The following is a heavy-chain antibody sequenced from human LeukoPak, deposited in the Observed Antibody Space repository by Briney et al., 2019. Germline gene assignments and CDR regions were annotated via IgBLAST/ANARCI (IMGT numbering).Heavy chain of an antibody. CDR3: ARSWWGTDWLLYENWFDP. CDR1: GFTFTSYY. V-gene: IGHV1-46*01. J-gene: IGHJ5*02. D-gene: IGHD3/OR15-3a*01. Sequence: ASVKVSCKASGFTFTSYYMHWVRQAPGQGLEWMGMINPSGGSTRYAQEFQGRLTMTRDTSTSTVHMELSSLRSEDTALYYCARSWWGTDWLLYENWFDPWGQGTLVTVSS. CDR2: INPSGGST.